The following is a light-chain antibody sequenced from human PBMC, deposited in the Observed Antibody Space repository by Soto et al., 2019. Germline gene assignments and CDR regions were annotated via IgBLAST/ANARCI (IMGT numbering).Light chain of an antibody. V-gene: IGKV3-20*01. CDR3: QQEGSSPPFT. CDR2: GAS. Sequence: EIVLTQSPGTLSLSPGERATLSCRASQSVSSNYLAWYQQKPGQAPRLLIYGASNRANGIPDMFSSGGAGTGFTLPTSRLEPADVAVYFCQQEGSSPPFTFGQGTKVEIK. CDR1: QSVSSNY. J-gene: IGKJ2*01.